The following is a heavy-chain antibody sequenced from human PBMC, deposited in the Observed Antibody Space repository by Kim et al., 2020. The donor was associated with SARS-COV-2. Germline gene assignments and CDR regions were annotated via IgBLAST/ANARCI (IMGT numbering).Heavy chain of an antibody. D-gene: IGHD6-19*01. Sequence: GGSLRLSCAASRFTFSTYAMTWVRQAPGKGLEWVSGIDGVGSTYYADSVKGRFTISRDNSKNTLYLQMNSLRADGTAIYYCARGGGSDFYYSAMDVWGQGTTVTVSS. CDR1: RFTFSTYA. V-gene: IGHV3-23*01. J-gene: IGHJ6*02. CDR3: ARGGGSDFYYSAMDV. CDR2: IDGVGST.